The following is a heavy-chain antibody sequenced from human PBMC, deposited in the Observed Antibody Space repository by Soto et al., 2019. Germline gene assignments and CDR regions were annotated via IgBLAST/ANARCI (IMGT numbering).Heavy chain of an antibody. V-gene: IGHV1-2*02. CDR3: ARGTAPTYYDILTGYYKSNYFDH. Sequence: ASVKVSCKASGYTFTGYYMHWVRQAPGQGLEWMGWINPNSGGTNYAQKFQGRVTMTRDTSISTAYMELSRLRSDDTAVYYCARGTAPTYYDILTGYYKSNYFDHWGQGTLVTVFS. CDR1: GYTFTGYY. CDR2: INPNSGGT. D-gene: IGHD3-9*01. J-gene: IGHJ4*02.